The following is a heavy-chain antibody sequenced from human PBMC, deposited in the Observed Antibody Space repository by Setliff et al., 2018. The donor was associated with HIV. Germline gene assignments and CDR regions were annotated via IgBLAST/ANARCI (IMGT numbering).Heavy chain of an antibody. CDR2: LYPGDSDI. CDR1: GYSFTTYW. Sequence: GESLKISCKGSGYSFTTYWIGWVRQMPGKGLEWMALLYPGDSDIRYSPSFQSQVTVSADKSIGTAYLQWNSLKDSDTALYFCARAPNSPYYSNFWYADHWGQGTLVTVSS. J-gene: IGHJ5*02. D-gene: IGHD3-22*01. V-gene: IGHV5-51*01. CDR3: ARAPNSPYYSNFWYADH.